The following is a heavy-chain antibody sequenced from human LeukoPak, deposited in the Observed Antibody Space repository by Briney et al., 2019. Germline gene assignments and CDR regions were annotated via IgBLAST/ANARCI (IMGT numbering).Heavy chain of an antibody. CDR2: IYYSGST. J-gene: IGHJ5*02. V-gene: IGHV4-39*01. D-gene: IGHD3-22*01. CDR1: GGSISSSSYY. Sequence: SETLSLTCTVSGGSISSSSYYWGWIRQLPGKGLEWIGSIYYSGSTYYNPSLKSRVTISVDTSKNQFSLKLSSVTAADTAVYYCARPPYYYDSSGYHGFDPWGQGTLVTVSS. CDR3: ARPPYYYDSSGYHGFDP.